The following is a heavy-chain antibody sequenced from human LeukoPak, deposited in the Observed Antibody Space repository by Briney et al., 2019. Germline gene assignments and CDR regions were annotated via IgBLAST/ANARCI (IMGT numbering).Heavy chain of an antibody. CDR2: ISWHGGST. V-gene: IGHV3-43D*03. D-gene: IGHD6-19*01. CDR3: AKDIVSAGYSSPDS. CDR1: GFTFNYYA. Sequence: GGSLRLSCAASGFTFNYYAMHWVRQAPGKGLEWVSLISWHGGSTYYADSVKGRFTIFRDNSKNSLYLQMNSLRPEDTAFYYCAKDIVSAGYSSPDSWGQGTLVTVSS. J-gene: IGHJ5*01.